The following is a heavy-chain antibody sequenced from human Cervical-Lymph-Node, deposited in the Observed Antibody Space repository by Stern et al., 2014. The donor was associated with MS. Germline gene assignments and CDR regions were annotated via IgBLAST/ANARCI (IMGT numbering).Heavy chain of an antibody. D-gene: IGHD2/OR15-2a*01. CDR3: ARGDALKGVSIDY. V-gene: IGHV1-46*01. CDR1: GYWFTSSY. Sequence: QVKLMESAAVVKKPVDSVKVSFKASGYWFTSSYMHWVRQAHGPGLALMGIVKSSGSTSYAQKFQGRITMTRDTSTSTVYMEVRSLRSEDTAIYYCARGDALKGVSIDYWGQGTLVTVSS. CDR2: VKSSGST. J-gene: IGHJ4*02.